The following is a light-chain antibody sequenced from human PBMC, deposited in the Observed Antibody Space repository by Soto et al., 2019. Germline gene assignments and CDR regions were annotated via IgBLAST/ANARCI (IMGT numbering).Light chain of an antibody. CDR1: QSVSSSY. CDR3: QQYKDRPPIT. Sequence: EIVLTQSPGTLSLSPGERATLSGRASQSVSSSYLAWYQQKPGQAPRLLIYDTSTRATGIPARFSGSGSGTEFTLTISSLQSEDFAVYYCQQYKDRPPITFGQWTRREIK. CDR2: DTS. J-gene: IGKJ5*01. V-gene: IGKV3-15*01.